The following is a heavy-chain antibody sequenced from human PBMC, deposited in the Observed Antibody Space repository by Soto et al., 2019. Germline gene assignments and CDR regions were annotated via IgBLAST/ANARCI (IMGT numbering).Heavy chain of an antibody. V-gene: IGHV2-5*01. CDR2: IYWNGDK. CDR3: AHRPSGWFLFDY. J-gene: IGHJ4*02. CDR1: GFSLSTSGVG. Sequence: QITLKESGPTLVKPTQTLTLTCTFSGFSLSTSGVGVGWIRQSPGKALHWLALIYWNGDKRYNPSLKTRLTITTDTSKNQVGLTLTNMDPVDTATYDCAHRPSGWFLFDYWGQGTLVTVSS. D-gene: IGHD6-19*01.